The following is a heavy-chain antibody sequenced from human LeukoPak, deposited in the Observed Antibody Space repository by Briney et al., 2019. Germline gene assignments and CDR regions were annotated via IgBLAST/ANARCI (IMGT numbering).Heavy chain of an antibody. CDR3: AGYGDYPY. D-gene: IGHD4-17*01. CDR1: GFTLSTYD. J-gene: IGHJ4*02. CDR2: FSSSSTI. Sequence: PGGSLRLSCAASGFTLSTYDMHWVRQAPGEGLEWVSYFSSSSTIYYADSVKGRFTISRDNAKNSLYLQMNSLRAEDTAVYYCAGYGDYPYWGQGTLVTVSS. V-gene: IGHV3-48*01.